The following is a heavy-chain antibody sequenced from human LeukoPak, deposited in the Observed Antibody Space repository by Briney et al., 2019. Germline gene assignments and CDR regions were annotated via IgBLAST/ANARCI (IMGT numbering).Heavy chain of an antibody. CDR1: VGSLSSYY. D-gene: IGHD2-2*01. V-gene: IGHV4-59*01. CDR2: IYNSGCT. CDR3: ARVSAAMFFFFDY. J-gene: IGHJ4*02. Sequence: PSETLSLTCTLSVGSLSSYYWSWIRQPPGKGLEWIGYIYNSGCTNYNPCLKSRVTISVDTSKNQFSLKLSSVTAADTAVYYCARVSAAMFFFFDYWGQGTLVTVSS.